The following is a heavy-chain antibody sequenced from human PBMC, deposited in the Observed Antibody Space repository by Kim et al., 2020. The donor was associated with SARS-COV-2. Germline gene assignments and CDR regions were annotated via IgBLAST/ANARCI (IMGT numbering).Heavy chain of an antibody. CDR1: GGSISSYY. D-gene: IGHD3-10*01. Sequence: SETLSLTCTVSGGSISSYYWSWIRQPAGKGLEWIGRMYTSGSTNYNPSLKSRVTMSVDTSKNQFSLKLSSVTAADTAVYYCARDGQYYYGSGSYFAPNEWKYDYGMDVWGQGTTVTVSS. J-gene: IGHJ6*02. CDR2: MYTSGST. V-gene: IGHV4-4*07. CDR3: ARDGQYYYGSGSYFAPNEWKYDYGMDV.